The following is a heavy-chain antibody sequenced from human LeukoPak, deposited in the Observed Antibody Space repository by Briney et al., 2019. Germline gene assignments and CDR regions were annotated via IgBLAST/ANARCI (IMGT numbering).Heavy chain of an antibody. CDR2: ISSSGSTT. CDR1: GFTFSNYE. Sequence: GGSLRLSRAASGFTFSNYEVNWVRQAPGKGLEWVSYISSSGSTTYYADSVKGRFTISRDNAKNSLYLHMNSLRAEDTAVYYCARIMTTVTTLDYWGQGTPVTVSS. V-gene: IGHV3-48*03. D-gene: IGHD4-17*01. J-gene: IGHJ4*02. CDR3: ARIMTTVTTLDY.